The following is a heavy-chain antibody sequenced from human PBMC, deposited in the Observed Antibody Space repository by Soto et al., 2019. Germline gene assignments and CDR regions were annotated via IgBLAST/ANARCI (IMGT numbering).Heavy chain of an antibody. CDR2: IYHSGST. V-gene: IGHV4-30-2*01. Sequence: QLQLQESGSGLVKPSQTLSLTCAVSGGSISSGGYSWSWIRQPPGKGLEWIGYIYHSGSTYYNPSLKRRVTISVDRSKNQFSRKLSSVTAADTAVYYCSRAFTKGNWFDPWGQGTLVTVSS. D-gene: IGHD1-1*01. CDR3: SRAFTKGNWFDP. J-gene: IGHJ5*02. CDR1: GGSISSGGYS.